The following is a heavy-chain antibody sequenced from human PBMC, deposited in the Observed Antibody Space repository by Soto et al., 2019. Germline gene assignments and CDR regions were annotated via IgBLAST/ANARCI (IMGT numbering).Heavy chain of an antibody. D-gene: IGHD3-3*01. CDR2: ISSSSSYI. CDR3: ARDREDFWSGYSDY. V-gene: IGHV3-21*01. CDR1: GFTFSSYS. Sequence: PXGSLRLSCAAYGFTFSSYSMNWVRQAPGKGLEWVSSISSSSSYIHYADSVKGRFTISRDNAKNSLYLQMNSLRAEDTAVYYCARDREDFWSGYSDYWGQGTLVTGSS. J-gene: IGHJ4*02.